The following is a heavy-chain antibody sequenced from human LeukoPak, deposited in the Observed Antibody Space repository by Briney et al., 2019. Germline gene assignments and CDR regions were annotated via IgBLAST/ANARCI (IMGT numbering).Heavy chain of an antibody. J-gene: IGHJ4*02. CDR2: INLSGGST. Sequence: PVASVKVSCKASGYTFTSYHMHWVRQAPGQGLEWMGKINLSGGSTTYAQKFQGRVTMTRDTSTSTVYMELSSLRSEDTAVYYCGRDYVDDIPMIKDYWGQGTLVTVSS. D-gene: IGHD2-8*01. V-gene: IGHV1-46*01. CDR1: GYTFTSYH. CDR3: GRDYVDDIPMIKDY.